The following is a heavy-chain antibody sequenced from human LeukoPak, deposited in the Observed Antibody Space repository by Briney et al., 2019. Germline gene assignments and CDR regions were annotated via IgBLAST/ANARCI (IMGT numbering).Heavy chain of an antibody. V-gene: IGHV4-39*01. Sequence: SETLSLTCTVSGGSISSGSYYWGWIRQPPGKGLEWIGNIYYSGSSSYNPSLKSRVTISVDTSKKQFSLKLSSVTAADTAVYYCARRRFSSSWRDYWGQGTLVTVSS. CDR3: ARRRFSSSWRDY. CDR1: GGSISSGSYY. CDR2: IYYSGSS. J-gene: IGHJ4*02. D-gene: IGHD6-13*01.